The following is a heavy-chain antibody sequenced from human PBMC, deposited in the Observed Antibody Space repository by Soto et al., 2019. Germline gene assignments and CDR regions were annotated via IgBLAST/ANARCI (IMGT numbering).Heavy chain of an antibody. J-gene: IGHJ4*02. Sequence: EVQLVESGGGLVKPGGSPRLSCAASGFISGHSMIWVRQAPGKGLEWVSPISRSGILTDYADSVKGRFTISRDNAKNSLYLQMNSLRAEDTAVYYCATNEFSVDYWGQGTLVTVSS. CDR2: ISRSGILT. D-gene: IGHD1-1*01. CDR1: GFISGHS. V-gene: IGHV3-21*04. CDR3: ATNEFSVDY.